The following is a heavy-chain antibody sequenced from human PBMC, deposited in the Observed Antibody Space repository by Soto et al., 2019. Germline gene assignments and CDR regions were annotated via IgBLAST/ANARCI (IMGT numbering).Heavy chain of an antibody. J-gene: IGHJ4*02. D-gene: IGHD2-2*02. V-gene: IGHV1-3*01. CDR3: ARGSSLYCSSTSCYKPFDY. Sequence: QVPLVQSGAEVKKPGASVKVSCKASGYTFTSYAMHWVRQAPGQRLEWMGWINAGNGNTKYSQKFQGRVTITRDTSASTAYMELSSLRSEDTAVYYCARGSSLYCSSTSCYKPFDYWGQGTLVTVSS. CDR2: INAGNGNT. CDR1: GYTFTSYA.